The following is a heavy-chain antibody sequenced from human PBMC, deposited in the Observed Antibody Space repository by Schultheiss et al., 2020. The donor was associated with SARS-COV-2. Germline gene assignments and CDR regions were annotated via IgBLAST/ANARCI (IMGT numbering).Heavy chain of an antibody. Sequence: SETLSLTCTVSGGSISSGGYYWSWIRQHPGKGLEWIGYIYYSGSTNYNPSLKSRVTISVDTSKNQFSLKLSSVTAADTAVYYCARGHKSFPYDFWSGYYHDAFDIWGQGTMVTVSS. CDR1: GGSISSGGYY. CDR2: IYYSGST. J-gene: IGHJ3*02. V-gene: IGHV4-61*08. D-gene: IGHD3-3*01. CDR3: ARGHKSFPYDFWSGYYHDAFDI.